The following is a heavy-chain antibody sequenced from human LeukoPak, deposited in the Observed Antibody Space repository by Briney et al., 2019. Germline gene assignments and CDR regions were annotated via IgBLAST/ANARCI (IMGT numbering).Heavy chain of an antibody. Sequence: PGGSLRLSCAASGFTFSGYWMHWVRQVPGKGLVWVSHIDRDGSGTTYADSVKGRFTISRDNVKNTLYLQMNSLRAEDTAIYYCAKGTGNYYYYGMDVWGQGTTVTVSS. V-gene: IGHV3-74*03. CDR3: AKGTGNYYYYGMDV. CDR1: GFTFSGYW. J-gene: IGHJ6*02. D-gene: IGHD1-14*01. CDR2: IDRDGSGT.